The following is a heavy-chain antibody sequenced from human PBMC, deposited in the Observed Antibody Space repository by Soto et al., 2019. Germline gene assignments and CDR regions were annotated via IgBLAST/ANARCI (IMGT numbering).Heavy chain of an antibody. D-gene: IGHD4-17*01. CDR1: GGSVSSGNYF. V-gene: IGHV4-61*01. CDR3: AILTKPTAVTTAFRGGYGLDV. Sequence: QVQLQESGPGLVKPSETLSLTCTVSGGSVSSGNYFWSWIRQPPGKGLEWIGYIHSSGSTNYNPSIQSRVTISADTSRNQFSLKLTSVTAADTAVYYCAILTKPTAVTTAFRGGYGLDVWGQGTTVTVSS. J-gene: IGHJ6*02. CDR2: IHSSGST.